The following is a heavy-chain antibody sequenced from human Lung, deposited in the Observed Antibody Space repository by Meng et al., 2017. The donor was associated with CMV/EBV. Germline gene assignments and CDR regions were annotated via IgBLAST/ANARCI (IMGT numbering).Heavy chain of an antibody. Sequence: GESLKISCAASGFIFSDYYMSWIRQAPGKGLEWVSYISTGGSAIFYADSVEGRFTISRDNAKNSLYLQMNSLRAEDTAVYYCARDRGHTSYFYFYGMDVWGKW. V-gene: IGHV3-11*01. J-gene: IGHJ6*04. CDR2: ISTGGSAI. CDR1: GFIFSDYY. D-gene: IGHD2-21*01. CDR3: ARDRGHTSYFYFYGMDV.